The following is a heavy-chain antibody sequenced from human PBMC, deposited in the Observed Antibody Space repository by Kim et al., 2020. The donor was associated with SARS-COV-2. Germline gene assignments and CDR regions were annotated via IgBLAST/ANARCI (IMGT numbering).Heavy chain of an antibody. J-gene: IGHJ6*02. CDR3: AKDRAVRTQYYYYGMDV. D-gene: IGHD6-19*01. V-gene: IGHV3-30*02. Sequence: VKGRFTTSRDNSKNTLYLQMNSLRAEDTAVYYCAKDRAVRTQYYYYGMDVWGQGTTVTVSS.